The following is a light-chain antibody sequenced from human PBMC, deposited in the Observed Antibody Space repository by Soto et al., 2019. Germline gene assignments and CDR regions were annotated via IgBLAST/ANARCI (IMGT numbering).Light chain of an antibody. CDR1: SSDFGNYNL. Sequence: QSALTQPASVSWSPGQSITISCTGTSSDFGNYNLVSWYQQHPGKVPKLILFEVNKRPSGVSGRFSGSKSGNTASLTVSGLRTEDEADYYCSSHAGNNNYVFGTGTKVTVL. CDR2: EVN. V-gene: IGLV2-14*02. J-gene: IGLJ1*01. CDR3: SSHAGNNNYV.